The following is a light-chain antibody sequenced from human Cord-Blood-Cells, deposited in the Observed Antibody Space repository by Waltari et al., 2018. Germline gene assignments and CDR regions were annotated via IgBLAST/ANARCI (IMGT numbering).Light chain of an antibody. V-gene: IGLV1-47*01. CDR3: AAWDDSLSGPV. Sequence: QSVLTPPPSASGTPGQRVTISCSGRSSNIGSNYVYWYQQLPGPAPKLLIYRNNQRPSGVPDRFSGSKSGTSASLAISGLRSEDEADYYCAAWDDSLSGPVFGGGTKLTVL. CDR1: SSNIGSNY. CDR2: RNN. J-gene: IGLJ3*02.